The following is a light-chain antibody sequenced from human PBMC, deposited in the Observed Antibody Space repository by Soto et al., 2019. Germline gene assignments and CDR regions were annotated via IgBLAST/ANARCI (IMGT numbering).Light chain of an antibody. V-gene: IGKV3-15*01. CDR3: QQYGSSPWT. CDR2: GAS. CDR1: QSVRGN. Sequence: EIVMTQSPATLSVSPGERATLSCRASQSVRGNLAWYQQKPGQSPRLLIYGASSRATGIPARFSGSGSGTDFTLTISRLEPDDFAVYYCQQYGSSPWTFGQGTKVDIK. J-gene: IGKJ1*01.